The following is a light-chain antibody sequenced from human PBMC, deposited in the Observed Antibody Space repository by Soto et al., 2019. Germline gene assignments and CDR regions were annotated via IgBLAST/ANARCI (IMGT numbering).Light chain of an antibody. CDR1: SSDVGGYNY. CDR3: SSYTSSSTYVV. Sequence: QSVLTQPASVSGSPGQSITISCTGTSSDVGGYNYVSWYQQHPGKAPKLMIYEVSNRPSGVSHRFSGSKSGNTASLTISGLQAEDEADYYCSSYTSSSTYVVFGGGTKVTVL. CDR2: EVS. V-gene: IGLV2-14*01. J-gene: IGLJ2*01.